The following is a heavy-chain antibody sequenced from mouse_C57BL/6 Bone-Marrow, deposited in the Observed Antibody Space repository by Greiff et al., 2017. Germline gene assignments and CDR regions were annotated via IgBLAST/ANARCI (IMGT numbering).Heavy chain of an antibody. CDR3: ARGLQQWAY. Sequence: EVQLQQSGAELVRPGSSVKMSCKTSGYTFTSYGINWVKQRPGQGLEWIGYICIGNGYTEYNEKFKGKATLTSDTSSSTAYMQLSSLTSEDSAFYFGARGLQQWAYWGRGTLVTVTA. V-gene: IGHV1-58*01. CDR1: GYTFTSYG. J-gene: IGHJ3*01. CDR2: ICIGNGYT. D-gene: IGHD2-4*01.